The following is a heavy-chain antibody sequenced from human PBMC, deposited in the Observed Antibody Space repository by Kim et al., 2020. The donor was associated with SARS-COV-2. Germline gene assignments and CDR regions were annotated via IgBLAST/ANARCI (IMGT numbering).Heavy chain of an antibody. V-gene: IGHV3-23*01. Sequence: KGRFTISRDNSRNTLYLQMNSLRAEDTAVYYCAKDPRAYCSGGSCFADYWGQGTLVTVSS. D-gene: IGHD2-15*01. CDR3: AKDPRAYCSGGSCFADY. J-gene: IGHJ4*02.